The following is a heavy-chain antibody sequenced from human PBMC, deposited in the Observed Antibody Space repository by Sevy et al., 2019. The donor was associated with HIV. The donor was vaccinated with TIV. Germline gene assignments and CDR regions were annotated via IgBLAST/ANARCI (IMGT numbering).Heavy chain of an antibody. Sequence: GGSLRLSCAASGFTFSHYYMSWIRQAPGKGLEWVSYIGSSGNTIYYTDSVKGRFTISRDNAKNSLYLQMDSLRAEDTAVYYCARDPTYYDFWSGYYTGWFDPWGQGTLVTVSS. CDR3: ARDPTYYDFWSGYYTGWFDP. CDR2: IGSSGNTI. V-gene: IGHV3-11*01. D-gene: IGHD3-3*01. J-gene: IGHJ5*02. CDR1: GFTFSHYY.